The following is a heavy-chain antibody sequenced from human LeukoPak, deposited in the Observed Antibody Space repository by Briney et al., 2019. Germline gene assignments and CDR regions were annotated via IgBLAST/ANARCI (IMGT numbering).Heavy chain of an antibody. CDR3: VRQYSGYESLYFDS. V-gene: IGHV7-4-1*02. CDR1: GYTFSSYT. J-gene: IGHJ4*02. D-gene: IGHD5-12*01. CDR2: INTYTGTP. Sequence: ASVKVSCKASGYTFSSYTLSWLRQAPGQGLEWMGWINTYTGTPTYAQGFTGRFVFSLDSSVSTAYLQINSLRAEDIAVYYCVRQYSGYESLYFDSWGQGTLVTVSS.